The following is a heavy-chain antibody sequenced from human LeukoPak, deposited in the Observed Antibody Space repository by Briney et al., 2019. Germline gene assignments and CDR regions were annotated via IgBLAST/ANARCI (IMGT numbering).Heavy chain of an antibody. D-gene: IGHD3-22*01. V-gene: IGHV3-30*02. CDR1: GFTFNTYG. CDR2: IPYDGSDK. CDR3: AKDLRRTYYYDSSGYYPFDY. Sequence: PGGSLRLSCAASGFTFNTYGFHWVRQAPGKGLEWVAFIPYDGSDKYYADSVKGRFTISRDNSKNTLYLQMNSLRAEDTAVYYCAKDLRRTYYYDSSGYYPFDYWGQGTLVTVSS. J-gene: IGHJ4*02.